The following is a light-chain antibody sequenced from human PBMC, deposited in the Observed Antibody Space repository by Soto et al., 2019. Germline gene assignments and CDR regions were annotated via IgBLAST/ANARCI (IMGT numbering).Light chain of an antibody. CDR3: QQYNNWPIT. J-gene: IGKJ5*01. Sequence: VLTQSQATLSLSPGERATLSCRASQSVSSYLAWYQQKPGQAPRLLIYDASNRATGIPARFSGSGSGTDFTLTISSLQSEDFAVYYCQQYNNWPITFGQGTRLAI. CDR2: DAS. CDR1: QSVSSY. V-gene: IGKV3-11*01.